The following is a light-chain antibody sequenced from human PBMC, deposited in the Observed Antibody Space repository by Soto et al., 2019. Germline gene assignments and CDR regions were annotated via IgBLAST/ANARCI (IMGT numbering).Light chain of an antibody. J-gene: IGKJ1*01. CDR1: QGVSRK. V-gene: IGKV3-11*01. Sequence: DIVMTQSPATLSVAPGERVTFSCRASQGVSRKLAWYQHKPGQAPRLLISGASTGATGIPARFSGSGSGTDFTLTISSLEPEDFAVYYCQQRSNWPLWTFGQGTKVDIK. CDR3: QQRSNWPLWT. CDR2: GAS.